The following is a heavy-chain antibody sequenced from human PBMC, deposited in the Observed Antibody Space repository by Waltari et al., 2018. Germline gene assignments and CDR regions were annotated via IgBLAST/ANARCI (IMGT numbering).Heavy chain of an antibody. D-gene: IGHD1-26*01. CDR1: GFTFGSYA. Sequence: EVQLLESGGGLVQPGGSLRLSCAASGFTFGSYAISWVRQAPGKGLEWVSAISGSGGSTYYADSVKGRFTISRDNSKNTLYLQMNSLRAEDTAVYYCAKDLSSSYHQFDYWGQGTLVTVSS. CDR3: AKDLSSSYHQFDY. J-gene: IGHJ4*02. CDR2: ISGSGGST. V-gene: IGHV3-23*01.